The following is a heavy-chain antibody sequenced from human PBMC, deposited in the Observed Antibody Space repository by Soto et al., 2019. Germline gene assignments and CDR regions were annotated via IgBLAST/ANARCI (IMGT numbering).Heavy chain of an antibody. D-gene: IGHD1-7*01. CDR2: ISANGQGI. V-gene: IGHV3-23*01. Sequence: LRLSCAASGFTFSTYALSWVRQAPGKGLEWVSAISANGQGIYYADSVRGRFTISRDNSKNTIFLHMDSLRAEDTAVYYCAKDRNYPRDQFHYWGQGTLVTVSS. CDR3: AKDRNYPRDQFHY. CDR1: GFTFSTYA. J-gene: IGHJ4*02.